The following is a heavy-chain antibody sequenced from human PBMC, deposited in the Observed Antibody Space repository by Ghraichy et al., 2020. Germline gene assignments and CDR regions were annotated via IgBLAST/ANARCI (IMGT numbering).Heavy chain of an antibody. D-gene: IGHD3-22*01. Sequence: SVKVSCKASGGTFSTYAITWVRQAPGQGLEWMGRIIPVLDITNSAQRFQGRVTITADKSTSTAYMELSSLRSDDTAVYYCARDSPMYRYDSSGYYFWWYESWGQGTQITVSS. CDR3: ARDSPMYRYDSSGYYFWWYES. CDR2: IIPVLDIT. CDR1: GGTFSTYA. V-gene: IGHV1-69*04. J-gene: IGHJ5*01.